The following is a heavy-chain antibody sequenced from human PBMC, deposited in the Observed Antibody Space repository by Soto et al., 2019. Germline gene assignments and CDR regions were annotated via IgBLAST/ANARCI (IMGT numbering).Heavy chain of an antibody. CDR1: GFTFSSYS. V-gene: IGHV3-21*01. Sequence: GGSLRLSCAASGFTFSSYSMNWVRQAPGKGLEWVSSISSSSSYIYYADSVKGRFTISRDNAKNSLYLQMNSLRAEDTAVYYCAREWPSGDYDAFDIWGQGTMVTVSS. CDR2: ISSSSSYI. J-gene: IGHJ3*02. CDR3: AREWPSGDYDAFDI. D-gene: IGHD2-21*02.